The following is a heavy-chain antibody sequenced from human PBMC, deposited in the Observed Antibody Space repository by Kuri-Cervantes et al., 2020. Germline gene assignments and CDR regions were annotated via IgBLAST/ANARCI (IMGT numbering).Heavy chain of an antibody. Sequence: ASVKVSCKVSGYTLIELAMHWVRQAPGKGLEWMGGFDPQDGETIYAQKFQGRVTMTEDTSTDTAYMELSSLRSEDTAVYYCVANVVVASTGAGDYWGQGTRGTGSS. V-gene: IGHV1-24*01. CDR2: FDPQDGET. CDR3: VANVVVASTGAGDY. J-gene: IGHJ4*02. CDR1: GYTLIELA. D-gene: IGHD2-15*01.